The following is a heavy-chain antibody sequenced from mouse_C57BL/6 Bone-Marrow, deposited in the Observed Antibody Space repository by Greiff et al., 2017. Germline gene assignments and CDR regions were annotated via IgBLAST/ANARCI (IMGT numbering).Heavy chain of an antibody. CDR3: AREITTVVATNFDY. CDR2: IDPSDSYT. CDR1: GYTFTSYW. D-gene: IGHD1-1*01. J-gene: IGHJ2*01. V-gene: IGHV1-50*01. Sequence: VQLQQPGAELVKPGASVKLSCKASGYTFTSYWMQWVKQRPGPGLEWIGEIDPSDSYTNYNQKFKGKATLTVDTSSSTAYMQLSSLTSEDSAVYYCAREITTVVATNFDYWGQGTTLTVSS.